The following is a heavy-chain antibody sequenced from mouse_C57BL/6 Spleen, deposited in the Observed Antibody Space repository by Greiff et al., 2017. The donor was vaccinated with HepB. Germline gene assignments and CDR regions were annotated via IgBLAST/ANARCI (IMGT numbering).Heavy chain of an antibody. CDR3: ARDYGNFWYFDV. CDR1: GYTFTSYW. J-gene: IGHJ1*03. V-gene: IGHV1-69*01. Sequence: QVQLKQSGAELVMPGASVKLSCKASGYTFTSYWMHWVKQRPGQGLEWIGEIDPSDSYTNYNQKFKGKSTLTVDKSSSTAYMQLSSLTSEDSAVYYCARDYGNFWYFDVWGTGTTVTVSS. D-gene: IGHD2-1*01. CDR2: IDPSDSYT.